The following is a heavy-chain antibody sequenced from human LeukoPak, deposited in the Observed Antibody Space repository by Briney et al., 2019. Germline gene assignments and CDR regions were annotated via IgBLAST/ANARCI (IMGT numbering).Heavy chain of an antibody. CDR3: AKDDDSSGYGLLDY. CDR1: GFTFSSYG. V-gene: IGHV3-30*18. CDR2: VSYDGGNK. Sequence: GGSLRLSCAASGFTFSSYGMHWVRQAPGKGLEWVAVVSYDGGNKYYADSVKGRFTISRDNSKNTLYLQMNSLRAEDTAVYYCAKDDDSSGYGLLDYWGQGTLVTVSS. D-gene: IGHD3-22*01. J-gene: IGHJ4*02.